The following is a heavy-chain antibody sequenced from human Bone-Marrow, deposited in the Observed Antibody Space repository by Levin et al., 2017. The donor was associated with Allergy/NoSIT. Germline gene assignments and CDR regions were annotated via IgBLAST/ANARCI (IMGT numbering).Heavy chain of an antibody. D-gene: IGHD5-18*01. V-gene: IGHV1-8*01. Sequence: GESLKISCKASGYTFTSYDINWVRQATGQGLEWMGWMNPNSGNTGYAQKFQGRVTMTRNTSISTAYMELSSLRSEDTAVYYCARRATAMALPYYGMDVWGQGTTVTVSS. CDR3: ARRATAMALPYYGMDV. J-gene: IGHJ6*02. CDR1: GYTFTSYD. CDR2: MNPNSGNT.